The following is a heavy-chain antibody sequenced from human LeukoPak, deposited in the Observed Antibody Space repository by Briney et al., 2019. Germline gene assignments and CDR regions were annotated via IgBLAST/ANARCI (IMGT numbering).Heavy chain of an antibody. V-gene: IGHV1-69*05. CDR1: GGTFSSYA. J-gene: IGHJ6*03. CDR3: ARDRGELTLGYYYYYMDV. CDR2: IIPIFGTA. Sequence: SVKVSCKASGGTFSSYAISWVRQAPGQGLEWMGGIIPIFGTANYAQRFQGRVTITTDESTSTAYMELSSLRSEDTAVYYCARDRGELTLGYYYYYMDVWGKGTTVTVSS. D-gene: IGHD1-7*01.